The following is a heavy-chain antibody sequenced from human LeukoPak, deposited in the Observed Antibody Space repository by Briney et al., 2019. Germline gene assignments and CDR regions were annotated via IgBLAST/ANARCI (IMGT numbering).Heavy chain of an antibody. CDR1: GFTFRNYA. D-gene: IGHD3-22*01. J-gene: IGHJ4*02. Sequence: GASLRLSCAASGFTFRNYAMSWVRQAPGKGLEWVSAIVGNGVSTYYADSVQGRFTISRDNSKNTLYLQMNSLRAEDTAVYYCASGDGYYYDSSGSPGFDYWGQGTLVTVSS. CDR3: ASGDGYYYDSSGSPGFDY. V-gene: IGHV3-23*01. CDR2: IVGNGVST.